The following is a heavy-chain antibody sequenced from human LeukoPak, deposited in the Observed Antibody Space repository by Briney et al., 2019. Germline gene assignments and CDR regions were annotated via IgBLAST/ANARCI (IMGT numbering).Heavy chain of an antibody. CDR2: IVPILGIA. J-gene: IGHJ4*02. D-gene: IGHD3-10*01. V-gene: IGHV1-69*04. Sequence: ASVKVSCKASGYTFTSYDINWVRQAPGQGLEWMGRIVPILGIANYAQKFQGRVTITADKSTSTAYMELSSLRSEDTAVYYCAGAGEPASMVRGVIRQPFDYWGQGTLVTVSS. CDR3: AGAGEPASMVRGVIRQPFDY. CDR1: GYTFTSYD.